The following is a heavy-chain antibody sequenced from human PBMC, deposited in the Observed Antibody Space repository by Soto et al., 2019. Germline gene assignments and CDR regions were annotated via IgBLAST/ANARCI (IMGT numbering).Heavy chain of an antibody. CDR1: VGTFSSYA. V-gene: IGHV1-69*13. Sequence: WXSVKVSCKASVGTFSSYAISWVRQAPGQGLEWMGGIIPIFGTANYAQKFQGRVTITADESTSTAYMELSSLRSEDTAVYYCARFIAVAGGPYVYFDYWGQGTLVTVSS. J-gene: IGHJ4*02. CDR3: ARFIAVAGGPYVYFDY. D-gene: IGHD6-19*01. CDR2: IIPIFGTA.